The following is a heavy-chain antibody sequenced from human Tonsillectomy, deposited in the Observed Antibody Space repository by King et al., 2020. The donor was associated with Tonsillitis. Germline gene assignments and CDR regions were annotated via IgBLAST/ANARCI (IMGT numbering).Heavy chain of an antibody. J-gene: IGHJ6*03. CDR2: IYYSGST. D-gene: IGHD2-2*01. CDR1: GGSISSDY. V-gene: IGHV4-59*01. Sequence: VQLQESGPGLVKPSETLSLTCTVSGGSISSDYWSWIRQPPGKGLEWIGYIYYSGSTDYNPSLKSRVTISVDTSKNPFSLKLSSVTAADTAMYYCARGGYQLPPYYYYYMDVWGKGTTVTVSS. CDR3: ARGGYQLPPYYYYYMDV.